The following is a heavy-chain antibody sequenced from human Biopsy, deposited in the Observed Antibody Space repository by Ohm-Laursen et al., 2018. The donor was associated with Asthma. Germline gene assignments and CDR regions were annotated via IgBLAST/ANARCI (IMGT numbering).Heavy chain of an antibody. CDR2: ISGSGGTT. Sequence: SLRLSCAASGFTFSSYAMSWVRQVPGKGLEWVSAISGSGGTTYYADSVKGRFTISRDNSKNTLYLQMNSLRAEDTAVYYCAKGYYYDSSGFDYWGQGTLVTVSS. V-gene: IGHV3-23*01. J-gene: IGHJ4*02. D-gene: IGHD3-22*01. CDR3: AKGYYYDSSGFDY. CDR1: GFTFSSYA.